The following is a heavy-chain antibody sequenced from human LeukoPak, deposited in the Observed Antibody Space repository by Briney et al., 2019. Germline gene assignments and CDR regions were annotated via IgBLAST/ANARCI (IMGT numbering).Heavy chain of an antibody. V-gene: IGHV1-18*04. CDR2: ISAYNGNT. Sequence: ASVKVSCKASGYTFTSYGISWVRQAPGQGLEWMGWISAYNGNTNYAQKLQGRVTMTTDTSTSTAYMGLRSLRSDDTAVYYCARPHSYYDILTGYDQDYFDYWGQGTLVTVSS. CDR3: ARPHSYYDILTGYDQDYFDY. J-gene: IGHJ4*02. CDR1: GYTFTSYG. D-gene: IGHD3-9*01.